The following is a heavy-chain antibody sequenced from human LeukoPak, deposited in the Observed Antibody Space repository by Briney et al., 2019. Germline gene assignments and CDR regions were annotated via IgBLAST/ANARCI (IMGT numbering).Heavy chain of an antibody. CDR3: ARGRGLGVVSPYFDY. J-gene: IGHJ4*02. D-gene: IGHD3-3*01. Sequence: GGSLRLSCVVSGFIVSNNYIIWVRQAPGNGLERVSVIYGDGRTSHSASVRGRFTISRDNSKNIVSLQMNNLRAEDTAVYYCARGRGLGVVSPYFDYWGQGTLVTVSS. V-gene: IGHV3-53*01. CDR2: IYGDGRT. CDR1: GFIVSNNY.